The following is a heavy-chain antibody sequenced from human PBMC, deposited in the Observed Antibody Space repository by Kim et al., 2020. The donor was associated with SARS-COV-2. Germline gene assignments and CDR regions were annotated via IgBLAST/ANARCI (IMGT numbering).Heavy chain of an antibody. Sequence: QGRVTITRDTSASTAYMELSSLRSEDTAVYYCARGGRIVGATQKSYYFDYWGQGTLVTVSS. J-gene: IGHJ4*02. V-gene: IGHV1-3*01. D-gene: IGHD1-26*01. CDR3: ARGGRIVGATQKSYYFDY.